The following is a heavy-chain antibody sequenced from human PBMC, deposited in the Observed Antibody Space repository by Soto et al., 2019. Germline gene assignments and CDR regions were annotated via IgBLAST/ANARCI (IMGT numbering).Heavy chain of an antibody. Sequence: QVRLQESGPGLVKPSETLSLTCTVSGGSISSYYWSWIRQPPGKGLEWIGYIYYSGSTNYNPSLKSRVTISVDTSKNQFSLKLSSVTAADTAVYYCAAYSSSWLDYWGQGTLVTVSS. CDR2: IYYSGST. CDR1: GGSISSYY. D-gene: IGHD6-13*01. CDR3: AAYSSSWLDY. J-gene: IGHJ4*02. V-gene: IGHV4-59*01.